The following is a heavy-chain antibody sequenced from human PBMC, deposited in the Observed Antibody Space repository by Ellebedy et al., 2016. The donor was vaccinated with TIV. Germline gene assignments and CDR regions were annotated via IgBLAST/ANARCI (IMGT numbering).Heavy chain of an antibody. CDR2: IKQDGSEK. V-gene: IGHV3-7*03. Sequence: GESLKISCAASGFTFSSYWMSWVRQAPGKGLEWVANIKQDGSEKYYVDSVKGRFTISRDNAKNSLYLQMNSLRAEDTAVYYCAKDHIGIVGATGFDPWGQGTLVTVSS. D-gene: IGHD1-26*01. J-gene: IGHJ5*02. CDR1: GFTFSSYW. CDR3: AKDHIGIVGATGFDP.